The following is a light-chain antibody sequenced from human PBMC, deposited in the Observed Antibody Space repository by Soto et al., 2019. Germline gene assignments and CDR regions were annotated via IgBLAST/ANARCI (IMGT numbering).Light chain of an antibody. CDR1: QSVSSY. CDR3: QQRSNWPRGT. V-gene: IGKV3-11*01. Sequence: EILLTQSPGTLSLSPGERAPLSCRASQSVSSYLAWYQQKPGQAPSLLIYDASNRATGIPARSSGSGSGTDFTLTISSLEPEDFAVYYCQQRSNWPRGTFGQGTKVDIK. J-gene: IGKJ1*01. CDR2: DAS.